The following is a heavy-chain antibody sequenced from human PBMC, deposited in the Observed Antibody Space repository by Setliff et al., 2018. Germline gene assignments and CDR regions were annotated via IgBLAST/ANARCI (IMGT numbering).Heavy chain of an antibody. CDR3: GRAGKPYGIDV. J-gene: IGHJ3*01. D-gene: IGHD3-10*01. Sequence: PGESLKISCAASGFTLNTYGISWVRQAPGKGLEWVTFIRSDGNKKYFGDSVKGRFSISRDNSKNSLYLQMDSLRVDDTAVYYCGRAGKPYGIDVWGQGTMVTVSS. CDR2: IRSDGNKK. CDR1: GFTLNTYG. V-gene: IGHV3-30*02.